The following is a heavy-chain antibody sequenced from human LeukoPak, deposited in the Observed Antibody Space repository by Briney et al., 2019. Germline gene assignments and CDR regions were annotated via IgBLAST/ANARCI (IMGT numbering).Heavy chain of an antibody. J-gene: IGHJ6*03. CDR2: IYYSGST. CDR3: ARHRPYDILTGYYYYYYYMDV. Sequence: SETLSLTCTVSGGSISSSSYYWGWIRQPPGKGLEWIGSIYYSGSTYYHPSLKSRVTISVATSKNQYSLKLSSVTAADTAVYYCARHRPYDILTGYYYYYYYMDVWGKGTTVTVSS. D-gene: IGHD3-9*01. V-gene: IGHV4-39*01. CDR1: GGSISSSSYY.